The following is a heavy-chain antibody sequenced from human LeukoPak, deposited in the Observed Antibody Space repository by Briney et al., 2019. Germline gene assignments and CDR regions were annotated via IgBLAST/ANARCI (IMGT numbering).Heavy chain of an antibody. Sequence: PGGSLRLSCAASGFTFSSYSTNWVRQAPGKGLEWVSSISSSSSYIYYADSVKGRFTISRDNAKNSLYLQMNSLRAEDTAVYYCARPRLGWNYAFDIWGQGTMVTVSS. J-gene: IGHJ3*02. D-gene: IGHD1-7*01. V-gene: IGHV3-21*01. CDR1: GFTFSSYS. CDR2: ISSSSSYI. CDR3: ARPRLGWNYAFDI.